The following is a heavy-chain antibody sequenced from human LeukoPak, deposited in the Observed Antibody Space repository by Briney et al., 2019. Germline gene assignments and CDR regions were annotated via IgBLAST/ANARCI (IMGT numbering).Heavy chain of an antibody. CDR3: ARSSRELGGYAPWELMPPFDY. V-gene: IGHV3-48*01. D-gene: IGHD1-7*01. CDR1: GFTFSSYR. J-gene: IGHJ4*02. Sequence: GGSLRLSCAASGFTFSSYRMNWVRQAPGEGLEWVSYISSSSSTIYYADSVKGRFTISRDNAKKSLYLQMNSLRAEETAVYYCARSSRELGGYAPWELMPPFDYWGQGTLVTVSS. CDR2: ISSSSSTI.